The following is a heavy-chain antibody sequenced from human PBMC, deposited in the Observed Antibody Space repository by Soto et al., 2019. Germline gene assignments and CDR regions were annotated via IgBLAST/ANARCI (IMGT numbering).Heavy chain of an antibody. V-gene: IGHV3-7*01. J-gene: IGHJ3*02. CDR2: IKVDGSEK. D-gene: IGHD2-15*01. CDR3: SRYCSGGSCYSGAFDI. Sequence: EVQLVESGGDLVQPGGSLRLSCTASGFTFGNYWMSWVRLAPGKGPEWVANIKVDGSEKYYVDSVRGRFTISRDNAKNSVYLQMNSLRAEDSAVYYCSRYCSGGSCYSGAFDIWGQGTMVTVSS. CDR1: GFTFGNYW.